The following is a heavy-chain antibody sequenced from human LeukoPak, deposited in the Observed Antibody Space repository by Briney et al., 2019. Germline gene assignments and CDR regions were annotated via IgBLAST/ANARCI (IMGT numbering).Heavy chain of an antibody. D-gene: IGHD5-18*01. CDR2: IHASGSS. J-gene: IGHJ4*02. Sequence: SETLSLTCTVSGVSNTSYHWSWIRQPAGRELEWIGRIHASGSSNYNPSLKSRVTMSVDTSKNQFSLKLTSVTAADTAVFYCARDGLYSYGYSYFDYWGQGTLVTVSS. V-gene: IGHV4-4*07. CDR3: ARDGLYSYGYSYFDY. CDR1: GVSNTSYH.